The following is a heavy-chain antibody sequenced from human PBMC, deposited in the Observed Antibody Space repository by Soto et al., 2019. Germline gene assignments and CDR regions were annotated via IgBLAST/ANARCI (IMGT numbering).Heavy chain of an antibody. V-gene: IGHV1-69*12. Sequence: QVQLVQSGAEVKKPGSSVKVSCKASGSTFSTYAISWVRQAPGQGLEWMGGIIPFFGTANYAQRFQGRATITADESTSTAYMELSSLRSEDTAVYYCARERATAGGAVFDYWGQGTLVTVSS. D-gene: IGHD1-26*01. J-gene: IGHJ4*02. CDR2: IIPFFGTA. CDR1: GSTFSTYA. CDR3: ARERATAGGAVFDY.